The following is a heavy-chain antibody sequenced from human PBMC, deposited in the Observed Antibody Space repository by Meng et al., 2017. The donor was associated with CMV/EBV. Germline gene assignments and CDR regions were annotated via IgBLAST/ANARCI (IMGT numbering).Heavy chain of an antibody. Sequence: LQLQGSGPGLEKPSGTLARTCTVSGGSISSSSSYWGWIRQPPGKGLEWIGSIYYSGSTYYNPSLKSRVTISVDTSKNQFSLKLSSVTAADTAVYYCVTWLWFGELSGYYFDYWGQGTLVTVSS. J-gene: IGHJ4*02. CDR2: IYYSGST. D-gene: IGHD3-10*01. CDR1: GGSISSSSSY. CDR3: VTWLWFGELSGYYFDY. V-gene: IGHV4-39*07.